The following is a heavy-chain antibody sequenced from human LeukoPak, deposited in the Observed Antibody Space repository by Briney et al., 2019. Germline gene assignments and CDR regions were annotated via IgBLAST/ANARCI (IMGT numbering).Heavy chain of an antibody. J-gene: IGHJ4*02. CDR1: GYTFTGYY. Sequence: ASVKVSCKASGYTFTGYYMHWVRQAPGQGLEWMGWINPNSGGTNYAQKFQGRVTMTRGTSISTAYMELSRLRSDDTAVYYCARDLSRVCSGGSCYWNDYWGQGTLVTVSS. CDR2: INPNSGGT. D-gene: IGHD2-15*01. CDR3: ARDLSRVCSGGSCYWNDY. V-gene: IGHV1-2*02.